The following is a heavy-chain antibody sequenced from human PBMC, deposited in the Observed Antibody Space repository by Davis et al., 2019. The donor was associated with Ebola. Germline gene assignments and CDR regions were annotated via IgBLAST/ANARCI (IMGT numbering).Heavy chain of an antibody. V-gene: IGHV3-73*01. D-gene: IGHD5-12*01. CDR2: IRSKANSYAT. CDR1: GFTFSGSA. J-gene: IGHJ4*02. CDR3: ARVSSDIVATIDFDY. Sequence: GGSLRLSCAASGFTFSGSAMHWVRQASGKGLEWVGRIRSKANSYATAYAASVKGRFTISRDDSKNTAYLQMNSLKTEDTAVYYCARVSSDIVATIDFDYWGQGTLVTVSS.